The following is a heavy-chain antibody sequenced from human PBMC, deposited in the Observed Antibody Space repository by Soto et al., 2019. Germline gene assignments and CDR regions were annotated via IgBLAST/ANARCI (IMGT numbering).Heavy chain of an antibody. J-gene: IGHJ4*02. CDR3: ARDVGGSYCLDY. CDR1: GFTVISNY. Sequence: SLRLYFEASGFTVISNYVSWVRQAPGKGLEWVSVIYSGGSTYYADSVKGRFTISRDNSKNTLYLQMNSLRAEDTAVYYCARDVGGSYCLDYWGQGTLVTLSS. V-gene: IGHV3-53*01. CDR2: IYSGGST. D-gene: IGHD1-26*01.